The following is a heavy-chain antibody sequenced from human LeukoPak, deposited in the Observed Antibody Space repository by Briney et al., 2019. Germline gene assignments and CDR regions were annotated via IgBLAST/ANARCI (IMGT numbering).Heavy chain of an antibody. CDR1: GFCFSSYW. D-gene: IGHD3-10*02. CDR3: AELGITLIGRV. J-gene: IGHJ6*04. V-gene: IGHV3-48*03. Sequence: GGSLRLSCEVSGFCFSSYWMNWVRQAPEKWRGWVSYIISSGGTIYYADAVKGGFTSSRDNAKNSLYMQMTRMRADDTAVYYCAELGITLIGRVWGKGTTLTISS. CDR2: IISSGGTI.